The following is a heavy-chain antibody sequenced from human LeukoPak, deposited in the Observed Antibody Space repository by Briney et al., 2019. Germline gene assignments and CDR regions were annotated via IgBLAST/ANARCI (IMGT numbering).Heavy chain of an antibody. D-gene: IGHD6-13*01. V-gene: IGHV4-61*02. CDR2: VYTNGSP. CDR1: GGSISSGSYY. Sequence: SETLSLTCTVSGGSISSGSYYWSWIRQPAGKGLEWIGRVYTNGSPNYNPSLKSRVTMSIDTSRNQFSLRLSSVTAADTAVYYCAGGHSSSWYRFFDYWGQGTLVTVSS. CDR3: AGGHSSSWYRFFDY. J-gene: IGHJ4*02.